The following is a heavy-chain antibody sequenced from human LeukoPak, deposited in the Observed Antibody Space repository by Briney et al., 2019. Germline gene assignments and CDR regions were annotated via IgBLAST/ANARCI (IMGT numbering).Heavy chain of an antibody. CDR3: AKDLGRYRNNYFDY. CDR2: LSGSGGGT. J-gene: IGHJ4*02. Sequence: GGSLRLSCAASGFTFNSYAMSWVRQAPEKGLEWVATLSGSGGGTYYADSVKGRFTISRDDSKNTLYLQMNSLRAEDTAVYYCAKDLGRYRNNYFDYWGQGTLVTVSS. V-gene: IGHV3-23*01. D-gene: IGHD1-26*01. CDR1: GFTFNSYA.